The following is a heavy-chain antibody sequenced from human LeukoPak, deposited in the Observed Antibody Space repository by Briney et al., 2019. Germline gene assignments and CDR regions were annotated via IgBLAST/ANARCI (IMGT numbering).Heavy chain of an antibody. V-gene: IGHV4-39*01. J-gene: IGHJ3*02. CDR3: AGTAAGYYDFWSGYPYQGAFDI. Sequence: SETLSLTCTVSGGSISSSSYCWGWIRQPPGKGLEWIGSIYYGGSTYYNPSLKSRVTISVDTSKNQFSLKLSSVTAADTAVYYCAGTAAGYYDFWSGYPYQGAFDIWGQGTMVTVSS. CDR2: IYYGGST. CDR1: GGSISSSSYC. D-gene: IGHD3-3*01.